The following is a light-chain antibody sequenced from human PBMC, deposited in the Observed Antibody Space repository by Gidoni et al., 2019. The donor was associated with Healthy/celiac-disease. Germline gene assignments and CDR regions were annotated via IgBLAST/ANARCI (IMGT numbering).Light chain of an antibody. V-gene: IGLV3-25*03. CDR3: QSANSSGTYVV. CDR2: QDS. CDR1: ALPKQY. J-gene: IGLJ2*01. Sequence: SYELTQPPSVSVSPGQTARITCSGDALPKQYADWYQQKPAQAPVLVIYQDSARPSGIPGRFSGSSSGTTVTLTISGVQAEDEADYYCQSANSSGTYVVFGG.